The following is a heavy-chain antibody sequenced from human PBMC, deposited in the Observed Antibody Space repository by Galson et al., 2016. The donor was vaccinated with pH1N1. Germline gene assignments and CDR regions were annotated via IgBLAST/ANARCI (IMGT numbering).Heavy chain of an antibody. V-gene: IGHV5-51*01. Sequence: QSGAEVKKPGESVKISCKGSGYSFSTSWIGWVRQMPGKGLEWMGIIYPRDSDTHYSPSFQGQVTISADNSISTAYLQWSSLQASATAMFFCAGLAGSGYKPRYFDLWVRGTLVSVSS. J-gene: IGHJ2*01. CDR2: IYPRDSDT. D-gene: IGHD5-12*01. CDR1: GYSFSTSW. CDR3: AGLAGSGYKPRYFDL.